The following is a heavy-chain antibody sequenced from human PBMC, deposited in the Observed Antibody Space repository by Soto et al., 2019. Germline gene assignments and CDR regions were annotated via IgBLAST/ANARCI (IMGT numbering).Heavy chain of an antibody. CDR1: GLSFGSYA. CDR2: ISGSGGST. J-gene: IGHJ6*02. V-gene: IGHV3-23*01. CDR3: AKEYQLLWAYYGMDV. Sequence: GGSLRLSCAASGLSFGSYAMSWVRQAPGKGLEWVSAISGSGGSTYYADSVKGRFTISRDNSKNTLYLQMNSLRAEDTAVYYCAKEYQLLWAYYGMDVWGQGTTVTVYS. D-gene: IGHD2-2*01.